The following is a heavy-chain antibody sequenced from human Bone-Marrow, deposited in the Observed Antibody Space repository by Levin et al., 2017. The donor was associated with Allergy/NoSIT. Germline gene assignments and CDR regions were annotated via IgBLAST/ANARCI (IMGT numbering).Heavy chain of an antibody. CDR1: GFIFDDYA. D-gene: IGHD1-26*01. CDR2: ISWSSSVI. Sequence: SCTASGFIFDDYAMHWVRLSPGKGLEWVSGISWSSSVIAYAASVKGRFTISRDNVKKSVYLQMNNLKTEDTALYYCAKAKTNSGFVVGFDSWGQGTRVIVS. J-gene: IGHJ4*02. V-gene: IGHV3-9*01. CDR3: AKAKTNSGFVVGFDS.